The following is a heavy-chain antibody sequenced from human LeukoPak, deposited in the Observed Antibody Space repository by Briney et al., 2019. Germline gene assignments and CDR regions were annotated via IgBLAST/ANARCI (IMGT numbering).Heavy chain of an antibody. D-gene: IGHD2-2*02. CDR2: MNPNSGNT. Sequence: ASVKVSCKASGYTFTSYDINWVRQATGQWLEWMGWMNPNSGNTGYAQRFQGRVTMTRNTSISTAYMELSSLRSEDTAVYYCARGPYPYQLLYRGDDWFDPWGQGTLVTVSS. J-gene: IGHJ5*02. CDR3: ARGPYPYQLLYRGDDWFDP. CDR1: GYTFTSYD. V-gene: IGHV1-8*01.